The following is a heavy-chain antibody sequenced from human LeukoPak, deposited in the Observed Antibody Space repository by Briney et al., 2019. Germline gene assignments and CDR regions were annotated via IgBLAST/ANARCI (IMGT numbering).Heavy chain of an antibody. CDR3: TRRLMTTVNDY. CDR1: GFTFSGSA. D-gene: IGHD4-17*01. V-gene: IGHV3-73*01. J-gene: IGHJ4*02. CDR2: IRSKANDHAT. Sequence: GGSLRLSCAGSGFTFSGSAMHWVRQSPGKGLEWVGRIRSKANDHATAYAASVRGRFTISRDDSENTAYPQMNSLKTEDTAIYYCTRRLMTTVNDYWGQGTLVTVSS.